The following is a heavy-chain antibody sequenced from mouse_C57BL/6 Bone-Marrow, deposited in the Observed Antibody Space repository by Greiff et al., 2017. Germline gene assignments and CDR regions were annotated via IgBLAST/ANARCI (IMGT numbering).Heavy chain of an antibody. Sequence: QVQLQQSGAELVKPGASVKMSCKASGYTFTSYWINWVKQRPGQGLEWIGDIYPGSGSTNYNEKFKSKATLTVDTSSSTAYMQLSSLTSEDSAVYYCAWGDYDYCYFDVWGTGTTVTVSS. V-gene: IGHV1-55*01. CDR2: IYPGSGST. D-gene: IGHD2-4*01. J-gene: IGHJ1*03. CDR1: GYTFTSYW. CDR3: AWGDYDYCYFDV.